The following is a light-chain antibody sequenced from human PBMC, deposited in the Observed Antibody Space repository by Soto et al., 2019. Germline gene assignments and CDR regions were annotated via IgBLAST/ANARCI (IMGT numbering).Light chain of an antibody. Sequence: VVLTQVPGTLSLSPGETATLACGASQRVSNNFLVWYQQKPGLPPIHLIYDATSRANGIPERFSGRGSGTHFTLTISRLEPADSAVYYCQQSGSTPLPCGRGTKVA. V-gene: IGKV3D-20*01. CDR2: DAT. J-gene: IGKJ1*01. CDR3: QQSGSTPLP. CDR1: QRVSNNF.